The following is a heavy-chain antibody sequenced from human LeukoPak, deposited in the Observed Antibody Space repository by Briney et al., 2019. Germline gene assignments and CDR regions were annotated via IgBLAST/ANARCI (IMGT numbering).Heavy chain of an antibody. D-gene: IGHD1-26*01. CDR2: ISSSGSTI. V-gene: IGHV3-48*03. CDR3: AREGSETPFDY. Sequence: GGSLRLSCAASGFTFSSYEMNWVRQAPGKGLEWVSYISSSGSTIYYAYSVKGRFTISRDNAKNSLYLQMNSLRAEDTAVYYCAREGSETPFDYWGKGTLVTVSS. J-gene: IGHJ4*02. CDR1: GFTFSSYE.